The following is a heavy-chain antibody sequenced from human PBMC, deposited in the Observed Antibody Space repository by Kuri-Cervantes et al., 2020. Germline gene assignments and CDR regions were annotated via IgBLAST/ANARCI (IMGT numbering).Heavy chain of an antibody. Sequence: SGPTLVKPTQTLTLTCTFSGFSLSTSGMCVSWVRQPPGKALEWLALIDWDDDKYYSTSLKTRLTISKDTSKNQVVLTMTNMDPVDTATYYCARSRNPGSGQYYFDYWGQGTVVTVSS. J-gene: IGHJ4*02. CDR1: GFSLSTSGMC. D-gene: IGHD6-19*01. CDR2: IDWDDDK. CDR3: ARSRNPGSGQYYFDY. V-gene: IGHV2-70*20.